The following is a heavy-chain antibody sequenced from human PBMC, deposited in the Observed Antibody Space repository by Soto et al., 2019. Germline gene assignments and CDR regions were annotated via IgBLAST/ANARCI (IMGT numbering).Heavy chain of an antibody. CDR2: ISRSSSYI. CDR1: GFSFSAYA. Sequence: PGGSLRLSCAASGFSFSAYAMNWVRQAPGKGLQWVSGISRSSSYIYYADSVKGRFTISRDNAKNSLYLQMNSLRAEDTAVYYCAREGTHGAFDICGQGTMVTVSS. CDR3: AREGTHGAFDI. J-gene: IGHJ3*02. V-gene: IGHV3-21*01.